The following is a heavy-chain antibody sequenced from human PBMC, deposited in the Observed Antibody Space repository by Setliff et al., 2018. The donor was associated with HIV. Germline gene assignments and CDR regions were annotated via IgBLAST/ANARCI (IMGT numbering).Heavy chain of an antibody. V-gene: IGHV1-18*01. CDR2: ISIYNGNT. Sequence: ASVKVSCKASGYTFSSYGISWVRQAPGQGLEWVGWISIYNGNTNYAQKLQGRVTITTDTSTSTAYMELRSLRSDDTAVYYCARAYTSGWYLELGLSYFDSWGQGTLVTVSS. D-gene: IGHD6-19*01. CDR1: GYTFSSYG. J-gene: IGHJ4*02. CDR3: ARAYTSGWYLELGLSYFDS.